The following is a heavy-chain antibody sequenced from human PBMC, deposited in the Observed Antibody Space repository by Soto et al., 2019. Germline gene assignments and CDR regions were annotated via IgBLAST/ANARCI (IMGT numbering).Heavy chain of an antibody. Sequence: QVQLVQSGAEVKKPGASVKISCKASSNTFTNYFLHWVRQAPGQGLEWMGIINPTGGNTNYAQKFQGRVTMTSDTSTRTVYMELSSLRSEDTAVYYCAGPNYYGSGSYPFYYFDYWGQGTLVTVSS. V-gene: IGHV1-46*01. CDR3: AGPNYYGSGSYPFYYFDY. CDR2: INPTGGNT. J-gene: IGHJ4*02. D-gene: IGHD3-10*01. CDR1: SNTFTNYF.